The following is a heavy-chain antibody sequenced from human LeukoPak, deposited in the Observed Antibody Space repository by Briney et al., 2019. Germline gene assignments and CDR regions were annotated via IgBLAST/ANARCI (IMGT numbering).Heavy chain of an antibody. J-gene: IGHJ4*02. CDR1: GFTFSSYW. D-gene: IGHD5-24*01. V-gene: IGHV3-7*04. Sequence: VGSLRLSCAASGFTFSSYWMSWVRPAPGKGLEWVANIKEDGSDKKYVESVKGRFTTSRDNAKNSLYLRMNSLRAEDTAVYYCARMRDGYMGRYYFDYWGQGTLVTVSS. CDR2: IKEDGSDK. CDR3: ARMRDGYMGRYYFDY.